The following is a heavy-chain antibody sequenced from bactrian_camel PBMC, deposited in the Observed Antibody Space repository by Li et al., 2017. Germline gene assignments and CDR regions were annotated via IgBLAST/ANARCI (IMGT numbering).Heavy chain of an antibody. V-gene: IGHV3S63*01. CDR1: RYTLDDSD. CDR3: ASPSYGVSTLFRSCTLNDKDYRC. Sequence: HVQLVESGGGSVQAGETLTLSCTASRYTLDDSDVAWYRQAPGNECERVSTIYSDGTPYYADSVKARFTISRDNAKNMLYLQMNSLKPEDTAMYFCASPSYGVSTLFRSCTLNDKDYRCWDQGTQVTVS. J-gene: IGHJ4*01. D-gene: IGHD3*01. CDR2: IYSDGTP.